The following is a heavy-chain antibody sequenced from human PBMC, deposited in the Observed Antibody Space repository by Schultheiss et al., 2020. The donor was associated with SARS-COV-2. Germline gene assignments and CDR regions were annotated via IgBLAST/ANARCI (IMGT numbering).Heavy chain of an antibody. CDR3: ARSIAARPRVWYFDL. CDR1: GGSISSGSYF. D-gene: IGHD6-6*01. Sequence: LRLSCTVSGGSISSGSYFWSWIRQPAGKGLEWIGRIYTSGSSNYNPSLKSRVTISVDTSKNQFSLKLSSVTAADTAVYYCARSIAARPRVWYFDLWGRGTLVTVSS. V-gene: IGHV4-61*02. CDR2: IYTSGSS. J-gene: IGHJ2*01.